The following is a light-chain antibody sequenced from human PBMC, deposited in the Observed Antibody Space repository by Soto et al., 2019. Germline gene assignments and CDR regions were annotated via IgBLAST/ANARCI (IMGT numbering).Light chain of an antibody. Sequence: IQLTQSPSSLSASVGDRVTITCRASQDISSSLGWYQQKPGKATKLLIYAASILQSGVPSRFSGSGFGTDFTLTISSLQAEDFASYFCQQLRSYPSTFGGGTKVEIK. CDR1: QDISSS. J-gene: IGKJ4*01. V-gene: IGKV1-9*01. CDR3: QQLRSYPST. CDR2: AAS.